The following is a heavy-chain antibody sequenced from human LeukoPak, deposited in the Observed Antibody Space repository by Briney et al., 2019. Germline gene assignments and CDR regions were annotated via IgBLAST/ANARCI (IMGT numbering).Heavy chain of an antibody. V-gene: IGHV3-30-3*01. Sequence: GSLRLSCAASGFTFSSYAMHWVRQAPGKGLEWVAVISYDGSNKYYADSVKGRFTISRDNSKNTLYLQMNSLRAEDTAVYYCARVGTAVAFDYWGQGTLVTVSS. J-gene: IGHJ4*02. CDR1: GFTFSSYA. D-gene: IGHD6-19*01. CDR3: ARVGTAVAFDY. CDR2: ISYDGSNK.